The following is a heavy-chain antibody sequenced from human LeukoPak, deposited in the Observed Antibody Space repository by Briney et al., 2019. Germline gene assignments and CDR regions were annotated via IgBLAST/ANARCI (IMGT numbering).Heavy chain of an antibody. CDR3: AREAKYYYEKSPFDY. CDR1: GFTFSDYY. D-gene: IGHD3-22*01. CDR2: ISSSGSTI. Sequence: GGSLRLSCAASGFTFSDYYMSWIRQAPGKGLEWVSYISSSGSTIYYADSVKGRFTISRDNAKNSLYLQMNSLRAEDTAVYYCAREAKYYYEKSPFDYWGQGTLVTVSS. V-gene: IGHV3-11*01. J-gene: IGHJ4*02.